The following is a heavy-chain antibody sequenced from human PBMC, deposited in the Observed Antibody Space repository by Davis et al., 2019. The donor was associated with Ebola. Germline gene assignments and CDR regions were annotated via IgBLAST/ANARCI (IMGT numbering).Heavy chain of an antibody. CDR1: GGSIISSSSY. D-gene: IGHD6-13*01. J-gene: IGHJ6*02. Sequence: MPSETLSLTCTVSGGSIISSSSYWGWIRQPPRKGLEWIGSIYYSGSTYYNPSLKSRVTISVDTSKNQVSLKLSSVTAADTAMYYCARYPGMAAAGTGYYYGMDVWGQGTTVTVSS. V-gene: IGHV4-39*01. CDR2: IYYSGST. CDR3: ARYPGMAAAGTGYYYGMDV.